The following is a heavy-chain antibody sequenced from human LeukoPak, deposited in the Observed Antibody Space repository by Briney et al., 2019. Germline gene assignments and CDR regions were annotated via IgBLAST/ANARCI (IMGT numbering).Heavy chain of an antibody. CDR3: ATAPPRYPIWNYVWGSYRYAWVY. J-gene: IGHJ4*02. CDR1: GYTLTELS. V-gene: IGHV1-24*01. CDR2: FDPEDGET. D-gene: IGHD3-16*02. Sequence: ASVKVSCKVSGYTLTELSMHWVRQAPGKGLEWTGGFDPEDGETIYAQKFQGRVTMTEDTSTDTAYMELSSLRSEDTAVYYCATAPPRYPIWNYVWGSYRYAWVYWGQGTLVTVSS.